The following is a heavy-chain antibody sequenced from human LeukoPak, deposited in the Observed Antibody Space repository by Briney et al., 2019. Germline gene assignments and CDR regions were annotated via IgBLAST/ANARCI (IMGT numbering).Heavy chain of an antibody. CDR1: GYTFTGYY. CDR3: ARIGLKNWFDP. J-gene: IGHJ5*02. CDR2: INPNSGGT. Sequence: ASVKVSCKASGYTFTGYYMHWVRQAPGQGLEWMGWINPNSGGTNYAQKFQGRVTMTTDTSTSTAYMELRSLRSDDTAVYYCARIGLKNWFDPWGQGTLVTVSS. V-gene: IGHV1-2*02. D-gene: IGHD2-21*01.